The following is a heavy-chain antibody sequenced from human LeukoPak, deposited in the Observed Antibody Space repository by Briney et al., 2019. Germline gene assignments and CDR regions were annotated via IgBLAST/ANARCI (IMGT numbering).Heavy chain of an antibody. D-gene: IGHD5-18*01. CDR2: ISGSGGST. J-gene: IGHJ4*02. CDR1: GFTFSSYA. Sequence: HAGGSLRLSCAASGFTFSSYAMHWVRQAPGKGLEWVSAISGSGGSTYYADSVKGRFTISRDNSKNTLYLQMNSLRAEDTAVYYCAKDEFRAQLWLDWGQGTLVTVSS. V-gene: IGHV3-23*01. CDR3: AKDEFRAQLWLD.